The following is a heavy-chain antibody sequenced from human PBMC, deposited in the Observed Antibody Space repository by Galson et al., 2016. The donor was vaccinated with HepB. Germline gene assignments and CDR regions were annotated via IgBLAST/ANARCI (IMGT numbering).Heavy chain of an antibody. CDR3: AGGLGTMPLADF. D-gene: IGHD1-1*01. V-gene: IGHV3-33*01. Sequence: SLRLSCAASGLSFSNYGMHWFRQAPGKGLEWVATIWDDGSQKYYADSVKGRFTISRENSKKTLYLQMNNLRVDDTSVYFCAGGLGTMPLADFWGQGTLVTVSS. CDR1: GLSFSNYG. CDR2: IWDDGSQK. J-gene: IGHJ4*02.